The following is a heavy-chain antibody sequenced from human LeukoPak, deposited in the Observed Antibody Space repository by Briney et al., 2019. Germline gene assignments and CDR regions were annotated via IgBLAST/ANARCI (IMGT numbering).Heavy chain of an antibody. J-gene: IGHJ6*04. CDR1: GFTFSSYG. V-gene: IGHV3-33*01. CDR2: IWYDGSNK. D-gene: IGHD6-19*01. CDR3: ARGEYSSGWYDDGPQRKLYYYYYGMDV. Sequence: PGRSLRLSCAASGFTFSSYGMHWVRQAPGKGLEWVAVIWYDGSNKYYADSVKGRFTISRDNSKNTLYLQMNSLRAEDTAVYYCARGEYSSGWYDDGPQRKLYYYYYGMDVWGKGTTVTVSS.